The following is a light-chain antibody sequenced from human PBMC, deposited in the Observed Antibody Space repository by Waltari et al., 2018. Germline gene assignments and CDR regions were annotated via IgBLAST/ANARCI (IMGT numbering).Light chain of an antibody. CDR3: QHDYSFPYT. Sequence: DIHLTQSPSSLSASVGDRVTVSCRASLVIKKELNWYHVNPGKAPTLLIYAASRLQTGLSSRFSGIGSGTEFTLTISSLQPEDIATYYCQHDYSFPYTFGQGTRIEIK. J-gene: IGKJ2*01. CDR2: AAS. CDR1: LVIKKE. V-gene: IGKV1-17*01.